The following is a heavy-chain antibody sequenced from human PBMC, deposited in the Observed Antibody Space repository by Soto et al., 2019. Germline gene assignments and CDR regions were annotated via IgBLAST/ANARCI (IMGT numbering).Heavy chain of an antibody. V-gene: IGHV4-30-2*01. CDR2: IYRSGST. CDR3: ARXLGYCSTTTRTEDWFDP. D-gene: IGHD2-2*01. Sequence: PSETLSLTCAVSGDSISSGDNSWSWIRQPPGKGLEWIGYIYRSGSTFYNPSLKSRVTLSVDTSKNQFSLSLRSLTAADTALYYCARXLGYCSTTTRTEDWFDPWGPGILVTVSS. CDR1: GDSISSGDNS. J-gene: IGHJ5*02.